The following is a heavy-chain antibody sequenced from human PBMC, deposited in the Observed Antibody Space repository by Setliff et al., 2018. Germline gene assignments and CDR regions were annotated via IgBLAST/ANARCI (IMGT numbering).Heavy chain of an antibody. Sequence: PSVTLSLTCSVSGGSISIYFWNWIRQPAGKGLEWIGRISTSGSTTYNPSLKSRVTMSVDTSKNHFSLKLSSVTAADTAVYYCARDTGWYYFDYWGQGTLVTVSS. CDR3: ARDTGWYYFDY. D-gene: IGHD6-19*01. J-gene: IGHJ4*02. V-gene: IGHV4-4*07. CDR2: ISTSGST. CDR1: GGSISIYF.